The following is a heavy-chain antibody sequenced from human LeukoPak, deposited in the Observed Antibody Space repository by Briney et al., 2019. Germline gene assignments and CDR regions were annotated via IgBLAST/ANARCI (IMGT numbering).Heavy chain of an antibody. CDR2: IGIDSGNT. CDR3: ARDYKYAFDN. V-gene: IGHV3-48*01. CDR1: GFTFSDYS. J-gene: IGHJ4*02. Sequence: GGSLRLSCAASGFTFSDYSMNWVRQAPGKGLEWISYIGIDSGNTNYADSVKGRFTISGDKAKNSLYLQMNSLRVEDTAVYYCARDYKYAFDNWGRGTLVSVSS. D-gene: IGHD5-24*01.